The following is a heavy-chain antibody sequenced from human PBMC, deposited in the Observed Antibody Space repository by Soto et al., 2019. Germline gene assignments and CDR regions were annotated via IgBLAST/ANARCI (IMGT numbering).Heavy chain of an antibody. J-gene: IGHJ4*02. Sequence: ASVKVSCKASGGTFSSYAISWVRQAPGQGLEWMGGIIPIFGTANYAQKFQGRVTITADESTSTAYMELSSLRSEDTAVYYCARLSMVRGVMDSRNSLDYWGQGTLVTVSS. CDR1: GGTFSSYA. V-gene: IGHV1-69*13. CDR2: IIPIFGTA. CDR3: ARLSMVRGVMDSRNSLDY. D-gene: IGHD3-10*01.